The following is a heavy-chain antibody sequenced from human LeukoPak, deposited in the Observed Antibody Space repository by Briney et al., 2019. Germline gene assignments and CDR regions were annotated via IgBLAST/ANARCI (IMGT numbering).Heavy chain of an antibody. CDR1: GFTFDDYA. Sequence: GRSLSLSCAASGFTFDDYAMHWVRQAPGKGLEWVSGISWNSGSIGYADSVKGRFTIPRDNAKNSLYLQMNSLRAEDMALYYCAKGEITMVRGVITNWGQGTLVTVSS. D-gene: IGHD3-10*01. CDR2: ISWNSGSI. V-gene: IGHV3-9*03. CDR3: AKGEITMVRGVITN. J-gene: IGHJ4*02.